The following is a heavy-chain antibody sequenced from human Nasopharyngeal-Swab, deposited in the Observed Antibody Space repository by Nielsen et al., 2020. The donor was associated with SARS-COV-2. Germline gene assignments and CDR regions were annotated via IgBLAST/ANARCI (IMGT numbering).Heavy chain of an antibody. V-gene: IGHV3-48*01. D-gene: IGHD2/OR15-2a*01. CDR3: ARDSNGMDV. J-gene: IGHJ6*02. CDR2: ISSSSSTI. Sequence: VRQAPGKGLEWVSYISSSSSTIYYADSVKGRFTISRDNAKNSLYLQMNSLRAEDTAVYYCARDSNGMDVWGQGTTVTVSS.